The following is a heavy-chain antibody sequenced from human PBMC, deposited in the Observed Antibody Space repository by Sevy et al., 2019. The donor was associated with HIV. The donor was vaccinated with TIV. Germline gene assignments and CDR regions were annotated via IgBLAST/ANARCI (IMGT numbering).Heavy chain of an antibody. Sequence: GGSLRLSCAASGFTFSNYWIHWVRQAPGKGLVWVSRINGDGSSTSYADSVKGRFTISRDNAKNTLYLQMNSLTAEDXXXXXXXXXXXXXXXXLYYFDFWGQGTLVTVSS. J-gene: IGHJ4*02. CDR2: INGDGSST. D-gene: IGHD3-10*01. V-gene: IGHV3-74*01. CDR3: XXXXXXXXXXLYYFDF. CDR1: GFTFSNYW.